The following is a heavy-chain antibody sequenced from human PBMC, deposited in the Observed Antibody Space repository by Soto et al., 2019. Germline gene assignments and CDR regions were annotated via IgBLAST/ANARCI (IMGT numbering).Heavy chain of an antibody. CDR3: ARHIVVSDYYYYYYMDV. CDR2: IYPGDSDT. V-gene: IGHV5-51*01. J-gene: IGHJ6*03. Sequence: GESLKISCKGSGYSFTSYWIGWVRQMPGKGLEWMGIIYPGDSDTRYSPSFQGQVTISADKSISTAYLQWSSLKASDTAMYFCARHIVVSDYYYYYYMDVWGKGTTVTVS. D-gene: IGHD2-2*01. CDR1: GYSFTSYW.